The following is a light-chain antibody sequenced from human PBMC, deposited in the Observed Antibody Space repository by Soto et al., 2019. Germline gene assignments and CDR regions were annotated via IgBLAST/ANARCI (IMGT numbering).Light chain of an antibody. J-gene: IGLJ2*01. Sequence: QSALTQPRSVSGSPGQSVTISCAGTGSDVGAYNFVSWYQQHPGKAPKLIIYDVSKRPSGVPDRFSGSKSGHTASLTISGLQAGDEAHYYCCSYAGSLFVVFGGGTKVTVL. CDR3: CSYAGSLFVV. CDR1: GSDVGAYNF. CDR2: DVS. V-gene: IGLV2-11*01.